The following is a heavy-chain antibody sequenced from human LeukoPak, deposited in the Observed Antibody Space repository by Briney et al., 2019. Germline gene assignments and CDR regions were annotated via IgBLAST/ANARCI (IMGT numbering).Heavy chain of an antibody. D-gene: IGHD2-15*01. V-gene: IGHV1-3*02. CDR3: ARSAEGYCSGASRSEYYFDY. CDR2: TNAGNGNT. Sequence: SVKVSCKASGYILTNYAIHWVRQAPGQRLEWMGWTNAGNGNTKYSQEFQGRVTITRDTSANTAYMELSSLRSEDMAVYYCARSAEGYCSGASRSEYYFDYWGQGTLVTVSS. CDR1: GYILTNYA. J-gene: IGHJ4*02.